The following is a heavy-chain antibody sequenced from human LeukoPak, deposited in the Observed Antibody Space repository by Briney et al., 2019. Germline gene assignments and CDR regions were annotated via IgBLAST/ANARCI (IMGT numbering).Heavy chain of an antibody. CDR3: ARSNSSTSYKITFDY. CDR1: GLTFSSYE. Sequence: GGSLRLSCAASGLTFSSYEMNWVRQAPGKGLEWVSYISSSGSTIYYADSVKGRFTISRDNAKNSLYLQMNSLRAEDTAVYYCARSNSSTSYKITFDYWGQGTLVTVSS. D-gene: IGHD2-2*01. J-gene: IGHJ4*02. CDR2: ISSSGSTI. V-gene: IGHV3-48*03.